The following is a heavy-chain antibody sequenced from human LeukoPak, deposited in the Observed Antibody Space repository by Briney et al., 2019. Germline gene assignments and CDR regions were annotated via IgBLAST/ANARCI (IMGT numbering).Heavy chain of an antibody. CDR2: INHSGST. J-gene: IGHJ4*02. D-gene: IGHD2-15*01. V-gene: IGHV4-34*01. CDR1: GGSFSGYY. CDR3: ARGLSAIVY. Sequence: SETLSLTCVVYGGSFSGYYWSWIRQPPGKGLEWIGEINHSGSTNYNPSLKSRVTISVDTSKNQFSLKLSSVTAADTAVYYCARGLSAIVYWGQGTLATVSS.